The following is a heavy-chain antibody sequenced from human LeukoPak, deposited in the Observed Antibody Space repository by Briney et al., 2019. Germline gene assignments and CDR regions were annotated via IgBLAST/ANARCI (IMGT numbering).Heavy chain of an antibody. V-gene: IGHV1-18*01. Sequence: GASVKVSCKASGYTFSCYGISWVRQAPGQGLEWMGWISAYNGNTDYAQNLRGRLIMTTDTSTSTAYMELRSLRSDDTAVYYCARDSVDGSGTYYNDSPDYWGQGTLVTVSS. J-gene: IGHJ4*02. CDR1: GYTFSCYG. CDR2: ISAYNGNT. CDR3: ARDSVDGSGTYYNDSPDY. D-gene: IGHD3-10*01.